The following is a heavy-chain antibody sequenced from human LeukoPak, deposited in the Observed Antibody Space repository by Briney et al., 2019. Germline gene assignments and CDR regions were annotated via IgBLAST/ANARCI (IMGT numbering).Heavy chain of an antibody. CDR1: GYTFTSYG. CDR3: ARDLRYSYGSHGYYYGMDV. V-gene: IGHV1-69*04. J-gene: IGHJ6*02. CDR2: IIPILGIA. Sequence: GASVKVSCKASGYTFTSYGISWVRQAPGQGLEWMGRIIPILGIANYAQKFQGRVTITADKSTSTAYMGLSSLRSEDTAVYYCARDLRYSYGSHGYYYGMDVWGQGTTVTVSS. D-gene: IGHD5-18*01.